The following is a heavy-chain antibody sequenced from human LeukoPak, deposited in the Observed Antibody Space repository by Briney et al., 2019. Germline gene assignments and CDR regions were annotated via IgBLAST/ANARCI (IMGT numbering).Heavy chain of an antibody. D-gene: IGHD1-26*01. J-gene: IGHJ4*02. Sequence: GASVKVSCKASGHTFTSYGINWVRLAPGQGLEWMGWIITYNGNTNYAQKLQGRVAMTTDTSTSTAYMELRSLRSDDTAVYYCAREVGVSHYYFDYWGQGTLVTVSS. CDR1: GHTFTSYG. CDR2: IITYNGNT. V-gene: IGHV1-18*01. CDR3: AREVGVSHYYFDY.